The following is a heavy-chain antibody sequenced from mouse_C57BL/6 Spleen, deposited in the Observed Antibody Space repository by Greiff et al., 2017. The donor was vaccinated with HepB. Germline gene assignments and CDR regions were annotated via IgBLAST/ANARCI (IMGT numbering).Heavy chain of an antibody. D-gene: IGHD1-1*01. CDR3: SRHEAGGTTVVGYFDG. CDR2: FYPGSGSI. V-gene: IGHV1-62-2*01. J-gene: IGHJ2*01. Sequence: VQLQQSGAELVKPGASVKLSCKASGYTFTEYTIHWVKQRSGQGLEWIGWFYPGSGSIKYNEKLKDKVTLTADKFSSTVYMELSRLTPDDAAVYFLSRHEAGGTTVVGYFDGWGQGTTLTVSS. CDR1: GYTFTEYT.